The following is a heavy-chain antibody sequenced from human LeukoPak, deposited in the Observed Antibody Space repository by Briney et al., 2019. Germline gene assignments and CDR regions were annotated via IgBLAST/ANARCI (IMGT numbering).Heavy chain of an antibody. Sequence: SQTLSLTCAISGDSASSNSAAWNWIRQSPSRGLEWLGRTYYRSKWYNDYAVSVKSRITINPDTSKNQFSLQLNSVTPEDTAVYYCAREVRSLLWFGEPPGMDVWGQGTTVTVSS. V-gene: IGHV6-1*01. CDR1: GDSASSNSAA. CDR2: TYYRSKWYN. CDR3: AREVRSLLWFGEPPGMDV. D-gene: IGHD3-10*01. J-gene: IGHJ6*02.